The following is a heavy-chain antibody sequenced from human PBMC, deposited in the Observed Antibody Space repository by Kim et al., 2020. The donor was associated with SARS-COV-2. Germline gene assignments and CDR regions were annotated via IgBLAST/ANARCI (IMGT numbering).Heavy chain of an antibody. J-gene: IGHJ6*02. V-gene: IGHV3-30-3*01. CDR1: GFTFSSYA. D-gene: IGHD6-19*01. Sequence: GGSLRLSCAASGFTFSSYAMHWVRQAPGKGLEWVAVIAYDGSKKYYADSVKGRFTISRDNSKNTLYLQMNSLRAEDTAVYYCARAQWLVPGYYYGMDVWGQGTTVTVSS. CDR2: IAYDGSKK. CDR3: ARAQWLVPGYYYGMDV.